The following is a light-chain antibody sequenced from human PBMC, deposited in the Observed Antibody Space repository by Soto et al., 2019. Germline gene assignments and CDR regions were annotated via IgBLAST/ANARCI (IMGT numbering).Light chain of an antibody. J-gene: IGKJ1*01. CDR1: QSVGTW. V-gene: IGKV1-5*01. CDR2: DAS. Sequence: DIHMTQSPSTLSASVGDRVIITCRASQSVGTWLAWFQRKPGKAPKVLIYDASTLESGVPSRFSGSGSGTEFTLTISSMQPDDFATYYCHQYNGYLWTFGQGTKVDIK. CDR3: HQYNGYLWT.